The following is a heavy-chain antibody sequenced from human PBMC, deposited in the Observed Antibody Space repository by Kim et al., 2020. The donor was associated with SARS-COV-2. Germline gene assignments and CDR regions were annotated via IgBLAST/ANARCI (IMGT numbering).Heavy chain of an antibody. CDR2: INHSGST. CDR1: GGSFSGYY. Sequence: SETLSLTCAVYGGSFSGYYWSWIRQPPGKGLEWIGEINHSGSTNYNPSLKSRVTISVDTSKNQFSLKLSSVTAADTAVYYCARGRSTRRSSGYPELDYWGEGALVTVSS. D-gene: IGHD3-22*01. J-gene: IGHJ4*02. V-gene: IGHV4-34*01. CDR3: ARGRSTRRSSGYPELDY.